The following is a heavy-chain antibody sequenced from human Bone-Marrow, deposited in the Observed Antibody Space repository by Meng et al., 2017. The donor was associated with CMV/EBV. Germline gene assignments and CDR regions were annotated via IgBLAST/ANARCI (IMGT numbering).Heavy chain of an antibody. Sequence: GGSLRLSCAASGFTFSSYAMHWVRQAPGKGLEWVAVISYDGSNKYYADSVKGRFTISRDNSKNTLYLQMNSLRAEDTAVYYCARDTYCSSTSCYTGDYYYYYGMDVWGQATTVTVSS. J-gene: IGHJ6*02. CDR1: GFTFSSYA. D-gene: IGHD2-2*02. V-gene: IGHV3-30-3*01. CDR2: ISYDGSNK. CDR3: ARDTYCSSTSCYTGDYYYYYGMDV.